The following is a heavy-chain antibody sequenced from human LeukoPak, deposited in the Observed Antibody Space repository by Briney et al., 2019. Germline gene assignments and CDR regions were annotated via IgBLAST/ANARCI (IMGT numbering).Heavy chain of an antibody. V-gene: IGHV4-4*07. J-gene: IGHJ6*03. CDR2: IYTSGST. D-gene: IGHD4-17*01. CDR1: GGSISSYY. Sequence: SETLSLTCTVSGGSISSYYWSWIRQPAGKGLEWIGRIYTSGSTNYNPSLKSRVTMSVDTSKNQFSLKLSSVTAADTAVYYCARVKGTTTATTFTNYYYYYYMDVWGKGTTVTVSS. CDR3: ARVKGTTTATTFTNYYYYYYMDV.